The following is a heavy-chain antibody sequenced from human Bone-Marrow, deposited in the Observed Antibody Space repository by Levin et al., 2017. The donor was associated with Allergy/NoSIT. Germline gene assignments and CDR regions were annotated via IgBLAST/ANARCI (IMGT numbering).Heavy chain of an antibody. D-gene: IGHD3-22*01. CDR3: ARFRGITMTYFDY. Sequence: SQTLSLPCTVSGGSIRSGDYYWSWIRQPPGKGLEWIGYIYYSGSTYYNPSLKSRVTISVDTSKNQFSLKLSSVTAADTAVYYCARFRGITMTYFDYWGQGTLVTVSS. CDR1: GGSIRSGDYY. J-gene: IGHJ4*02. CDR2: IYYSGST. V-gene: IGHV4-30-4*01.